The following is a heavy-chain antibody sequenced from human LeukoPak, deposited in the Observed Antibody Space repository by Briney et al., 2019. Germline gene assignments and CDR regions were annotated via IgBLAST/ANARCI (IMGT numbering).Heavy chain of an antibody. D-gene: IGHD2-2*01. CDR2: IYYSGST. J-gene: IGHJ6*02. Sequence: SETLSLTCTVSGGSISSYYWSWIRQPPGKGLEWIGYIYYSGSTNYNPSLKSRVTISVDTSKNQFSLKLSSVTAADTAVYYCARGYCSSTSCYPSGYYGMDVWGQGTTVTVPS. CDR3: ARGYCSSTSCYPSGYYGMDV. CDR1: GGSISSYY. V-gene: IGHV4-59*01.